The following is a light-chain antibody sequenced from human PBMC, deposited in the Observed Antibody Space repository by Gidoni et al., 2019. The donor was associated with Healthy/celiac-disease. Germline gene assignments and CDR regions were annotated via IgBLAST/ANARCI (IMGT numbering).Light chain of an antibody. Sequence: EIVMTQSPATLSVSPGERATLSCTAGQSVSSNLAWYQQKPGQAPRLLIYGASTRATGIPARFSGSGSGTEFTLTISSLQSEDFAVYYCQQYNDWPPFTFGPGTKVEIK. V-gene: IGKV3-15*01. CDR2: GAS. CDR3: QQYNDWPPFT. CDR1: QSVSSN. J-gene: IGKJ3*01.